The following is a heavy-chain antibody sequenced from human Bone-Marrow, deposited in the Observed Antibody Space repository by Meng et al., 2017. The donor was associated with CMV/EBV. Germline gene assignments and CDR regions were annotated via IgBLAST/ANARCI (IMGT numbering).Heavy chain of an antibody. J-gene: IGHJ4*02. D-gene: IGHD3-10*01. Sequence: SLKISCTASGFIFDDYAMHWVRQAPGKGLECVLNIRWNSGSTGYAGSLRGRFTIPRDNAKNSLHLQMNSLRPEDTALYYCVKASGLYYGSGTFDYFDSWGQGTLVTVSS. CDR2: IRWNSGST. V-gene: IGHV3-9*01. CDR1: GFIFDDYA. CDR3: VKASGLYYGSGTFDYFDS.